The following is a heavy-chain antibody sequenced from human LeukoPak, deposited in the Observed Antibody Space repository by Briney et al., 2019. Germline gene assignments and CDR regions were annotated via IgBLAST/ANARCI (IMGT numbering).Heavy chain of an antibody. CDR3: ARDRYYGSGSYYDNWFDP. Sequence: ASVKVSCKASGYTFTSYGISWVRQAPGQGLEWMGWISAYNGNTNYAQKLQGRVTVTTDTSTSTAYMELRSLRSDDTAVYYCARDRYYGSGSYYDNWFDPWGQGTLVTVSS. J-gene: IGHJ5*02. D-gene: IGHD3-10*01. CDR1: GYTFTSYG. CDR2: ISAYNGNT. V-gene: IGHV1-18*01.